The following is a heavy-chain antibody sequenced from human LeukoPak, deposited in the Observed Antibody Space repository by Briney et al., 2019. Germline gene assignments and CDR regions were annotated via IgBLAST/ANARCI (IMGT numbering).Heavy chain of an antibody. CDR1: GGTFSSYA. V-gene: IGHV1-69*13. J-gene: IGHJ5*02. CDR2: IIPIFGTA. Sequence: SVTVSCKASGGTFSSYAISWVRQAPGQGLEWMGGIIPIFGTANYAQKFQGRVTITADESTSTAYMELSSLRSEDTAVYYCAGLNWAPYNWFDPWGQGTLVTVSS. CDR3: AGLNWAPYNWFDP. D-gene: IGHD7-27*01.